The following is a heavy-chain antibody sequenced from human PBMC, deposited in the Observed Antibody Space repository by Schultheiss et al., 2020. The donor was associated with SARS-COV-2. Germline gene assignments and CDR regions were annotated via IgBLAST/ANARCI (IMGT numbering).Heavy chain of an antibody. CDR3: AREGKYYDFWSGYLDY. D-gene: IGHD3-3*01. Sequence: GGSLRLSCAASGFTFSSYEMNWVRQAPGKGLEWVSYISSSGSTIYYADSVKGRFTISRDNAKNSLYLQMNSLRAEDTAVYYCAREGKYYDFWSGYLDYWGQGTLVTVSS. CDR2: ISSSGSTI. J-gene: IGHJ4*02. CDR1: GFTFSSYE. V-gene: IGHV3-48*03.